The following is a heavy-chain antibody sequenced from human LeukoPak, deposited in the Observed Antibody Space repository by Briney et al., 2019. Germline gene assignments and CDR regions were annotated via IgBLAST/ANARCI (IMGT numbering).Heavy chain of an antibody. Sequence: GGSLRLSCAASGFTFSDYYMSWIRQAPGKGLEWVAFIRYDGSNKYYADSVKGRFTISRDNSKNTLYLQMNSLRAEDTAVYYCAKVNSKVVVVPAAPPTYYYYYMDVWGKGTTVTISS. D-gene: IGHD2-2*01. J-gene: IGHJ6*03. CDR2: IRYDGSNK. CDR3: AKVNSKVVVVPAAPPTYYYYYMDV. CDR1: GFTFSDYY. V-gene: IGHV3-30*02.